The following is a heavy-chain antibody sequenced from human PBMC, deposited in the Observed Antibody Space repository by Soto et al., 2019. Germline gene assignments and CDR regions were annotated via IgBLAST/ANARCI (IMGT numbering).Heavy chain of an antibody. V-gene: IGHV4-39*01. CDR3: ARLRVVVVFFDY. D-gene: IGHD3-22*01. CDR2: IYYSGST. CDR1: GGSISSSSDY. J-gene: IGHJ4*02. Sequence: SETLSLTCTVSGGSISSSSDYWGWIRQPPGKGLEWIGSIYYSGSTYYNPSLKSRVTISVDTSKNQFSLKLSSVTAADTAVYYCARLRVVVVFFDYWGQGALLTVSS.